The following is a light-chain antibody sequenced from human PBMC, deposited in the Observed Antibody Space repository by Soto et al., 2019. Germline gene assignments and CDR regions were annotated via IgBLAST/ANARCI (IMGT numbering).Light chain of an antibody. CDR1: QSVSSN. Sequence: EIVMTHSPAPLSVSPGERATLSCRASQSVSSNLAWYQQKPGQAPRLLIYGASTRATGIPARFSGSGSGTEFTLTISSLEPEDFAVYYCQQRSNWPRTFGQGTKVDIK. J-gene: IGKJ2*01. CDR3: QQRSNWPRT. V-gene: IGKV3-15*01. CDR2: GAS.